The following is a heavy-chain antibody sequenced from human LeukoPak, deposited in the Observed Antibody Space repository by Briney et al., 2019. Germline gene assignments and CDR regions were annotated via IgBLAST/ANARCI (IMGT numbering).Heavy chain of an antibody. J-gene: IGHJ4*02. Sequence: PGGSLRLSCGGSGFTFSSYAMSWVRQAPGKGLEWVSAISDSGDYTYYADSVKGRFTISRDNSKNTLYLHVNSLRAEDTAVYYCAKDTSIGKYCTSGVCSPFDYWGQGTLVTVSS. V-gene: IGHV3-23*01. CDR1: GFTFSSYA. CDR3: AKDTSIGKYCTSGVCSPFDY. D-gene: IGHD2-8*01. CDR2: ISDSGDYT.